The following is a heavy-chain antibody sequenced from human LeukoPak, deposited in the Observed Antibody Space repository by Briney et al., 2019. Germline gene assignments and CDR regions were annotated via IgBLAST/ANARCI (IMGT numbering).Heavy chain of an antibody. Sequence: GGSLRLSCAASGLTFSSYAMSWVRQAPGKGLEWVSAISGSGGSTYYADSVKGRFTISRDNSKNTLYLQMNSLRAEDTAVYYCAKDGADFWSGYYYYYGMDVWGQGTTVTVSS. CDR2: ISGSGGST. CDR3: AKDGADFWSGYYYYYGMDV. D-gene: IGHD3-3*01. J-gene: IGHJ6*02. V-gene: IGHV3-23*01. CDR1: GLTFSSYA.